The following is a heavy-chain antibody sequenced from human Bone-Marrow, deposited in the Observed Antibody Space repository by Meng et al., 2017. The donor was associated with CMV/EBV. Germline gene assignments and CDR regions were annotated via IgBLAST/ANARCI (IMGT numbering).Heavy chain of an antibody. CDR3: ARGDTVTIDY. CDR2: INPNSGGT. Sequence: ASVKVSCKASGYTFTGYYMHWVRQAPGQGLEWMGWINPNSGGTNYAQKFQGRVTMTRDTSTSTVYMELSSLRSEDTAVYYCARGDTVTIDYWGQGTLVTVSS. D-gene: IGHD4-17*01. J-gene: IGHJ4*02. V-gene: IGHV1-2*02. CDR1: GYTFTGYY.